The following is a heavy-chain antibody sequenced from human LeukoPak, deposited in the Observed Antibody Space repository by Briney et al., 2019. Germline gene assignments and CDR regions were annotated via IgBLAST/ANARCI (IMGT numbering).Heavy chain of an antibody. D-gene: IGHD2-15*01. CDR1: AFTFRTYW. CDR2: IKPDGSEK. V-gene: IGHV3-7*02. Sequence: GGSLRLSCAASAFTFRTYWMSWVRQAPGKGLEWVAMIKPDGSEKYYVDSVKGLFTISRDNAKNSLYLQMDSLRGEDTAVYFCARVGCRGGSCSSRGDYYYGMDVWGKGTTVTVSS. J-gene: IGHJ6*04. CDR3: ARVGCRGGSCSSRGDYYYGMDV.